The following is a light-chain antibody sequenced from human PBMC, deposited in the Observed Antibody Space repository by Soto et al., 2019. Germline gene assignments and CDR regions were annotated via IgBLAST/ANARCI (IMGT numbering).Light chain of an antibody. J-gene: IGKJ1*01. CDR1: ESVSSSF. CDR2: RTS. CDR3: QQYGNALWT. V-gene: IGKV3-20*01. Sequence: EVLLTHSPGTLSLSPGETATLSCGAIESVSSSFLTWYQQKPGQAPRLLIYRTSNRVTGIPDRFSGSGSGTDFTLTISRLEPEHFEVYFCQQYGNALWTFGQGTKVDIK.